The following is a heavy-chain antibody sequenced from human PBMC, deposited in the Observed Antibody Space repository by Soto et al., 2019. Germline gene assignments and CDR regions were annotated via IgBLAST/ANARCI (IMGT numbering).Heavy chain of an antibody. D-gene: IGHD4-4*01. Sequence: EVNLLESGGGLVQAGGSLRLSCGVSGFTVTSNGVSWVRQAPGKGLEWVPAISPNVQGIWYADSVKGRFTISRDISGNTVFLQIDSLRAEDTAVYYCAKDRQYPRDYFHYWGQGTLVTVSS. J-gene: IGHJ4*02. CDR1: GFTVTSNG. CDR3: AKDRQYPRDYFHY. CDR2: ISPNVQGI. V-gene: IGHV3-23*01.